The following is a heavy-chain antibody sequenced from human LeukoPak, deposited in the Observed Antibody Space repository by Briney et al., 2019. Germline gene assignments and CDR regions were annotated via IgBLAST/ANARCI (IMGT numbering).Heavy chain of an antibody. CDR1: GYTFTSYY. V-gene: IGHV1-46*01. Sequence: ASVKVSCKASGYTFTSYYMHWVRQAPGQGLEWMGIINPSGGSTSYAQKFQGRVTMTRDTSTSTVYMELSSLRSEDTVVYYCARNGEAGIVGSDGGTVFDYWGQGTLVTVSS. J-gene: IGHJ4*02. D-gene: IGHD1-26*01. CDR3: ARNGEAGIVGSDGGTVFDY. CDR2: INPSGGST.